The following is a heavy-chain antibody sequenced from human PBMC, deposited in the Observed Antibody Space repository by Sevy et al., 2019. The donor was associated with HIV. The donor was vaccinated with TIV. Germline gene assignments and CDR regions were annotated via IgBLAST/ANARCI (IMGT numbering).Heavy chain of an antibody. Sequence: GGSLRLSCAASGFTFSGYAMHWVRQAPGKGLEWVAVISYDGSNKYYADSVKGRFTISRDNSKNTLYLQMNSLRAEDTAVYYCASLLSAFDIWGQGTMVTVS. D-gene: IGHD3-16*02. CDR3: ASLLSAFDI. V-gene: IGHV3-30-3*01. CDR2: ISYDGSNK. J-gene: IGHJ3*02. CDR1: GFTFSGYA.